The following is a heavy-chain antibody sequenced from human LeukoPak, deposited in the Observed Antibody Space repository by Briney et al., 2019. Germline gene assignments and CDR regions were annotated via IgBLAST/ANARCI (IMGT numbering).Heavy chain of an antibody. V-gene: IGHV3-15*01. CDR1: GFKFSGYW. CDR3: TTEIPTYYDFWSANPFDY. D-gene: IGHD3-3*01. CDR2: IKSKTDGGTT. J-gene: IGHJ4*02. Sequence: GGSLRLSCVASGFKFSGYWMSWVRQAPGKGLEWVGRIKSKTDGGTTDYAAPVKGRFTISRDDSKNTLYLQMNSLKTEDTAVYYCTTEIPTYYDFWSANPFDYWGQGTLVTVSS.